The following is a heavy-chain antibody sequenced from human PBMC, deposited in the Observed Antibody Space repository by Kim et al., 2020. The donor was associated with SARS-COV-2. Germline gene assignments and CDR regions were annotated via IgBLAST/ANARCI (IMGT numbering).Heavy chain of an antibody. J-gene: IGHJ5*02. CDR3: ARDAYYYGSGSYGGDNWFDP. D-gene: IGHD3-10*01. CDR1: GFTFSSYW. CDR2: INSDGSST. Sequence: GGSLRLSCVASGFTFSSYWMHWVRQAPGKGLVWVSRINSDGSSTSYADSVKGRFTISRDNAKNTLYLQMNSLRAEDTAVYYCARDAYYYGSGSYGGDNWFDPWGQGTLVTVSS. V-gene: IGHV3-74*01.